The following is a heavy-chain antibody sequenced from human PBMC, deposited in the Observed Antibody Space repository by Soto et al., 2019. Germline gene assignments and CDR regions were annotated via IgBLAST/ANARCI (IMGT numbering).Heavy chain of an antibody. J-gene: IGHJ4*02. D-gene: IGHD3-22*01. CDR2: IDSDGRST. CDR3: AKYHYYDGN. V-gene: IGHV3-74*03. Sequence: PGGSLRLSCEASGFYFSNYWMYWVRQAPGKGLVWVARIDSDGRSTVYADSVRGRFTVSRDNAKNTVYLQMNSLRVEDTAVYYCAKYHYYDGNWGRGAQVTVSS. CDR1: GFYFSNYW.